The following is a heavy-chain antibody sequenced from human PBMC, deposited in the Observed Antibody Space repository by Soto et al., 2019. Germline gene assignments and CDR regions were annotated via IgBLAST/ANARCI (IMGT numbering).Heavy chain of an antibody. CDR3: AKGGPDAFCGGGRCYFDS. CDR2: ISWKGNII. CDR1: GFTFDEYA. J-gene: IGHJ4*02. V-gene: IGHV3-9*01. Sequence: EVQLVESGGGLVQPGRSLRVSCAASGFTFDEYAMHWVRRVPGKGLEWVSSISWKGNIIGYAGSVKGRFTISRDNAKNSLYLQMNSLRPEDTALYFCAKGGPDAFCGGGRCYFDSWGQGTLVTVSS. D-gene: IGHD2-15*01.